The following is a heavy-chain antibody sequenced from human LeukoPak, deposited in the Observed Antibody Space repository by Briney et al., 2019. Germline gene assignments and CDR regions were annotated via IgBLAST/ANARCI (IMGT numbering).Heavy chain of an antibody. D-gene: IGHD3-10*01. CDR1: GFTFSSYW. CDR2: IHSDGRST. V-gene: IGHV3-74*01. CDR3: ERDPRGGTFDY. J-gene: IGHJ4*02. Sequence: AGGSLRLSCAASGFTFSSYWMHWVRQAPGKGLVWVSRIHSDGRSTDYADSVKGRFTISRDNAKNTLNLQVNSLRAEDTAVYYCERDPRGGTFDYWGQGALVTVSS.